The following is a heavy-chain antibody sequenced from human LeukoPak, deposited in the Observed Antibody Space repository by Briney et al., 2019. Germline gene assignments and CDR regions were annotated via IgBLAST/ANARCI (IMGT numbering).Heavy chain of an antibody. CDR1: GGSISSGGYS. D-gene: IGHD3-10*01. CDR3: ARVPFYGSGSSYFDY. CDR2: IYHSGST. Sequence: SETLSLTCAVSGGSISSGGYSWSWIRQPPGKGLEWIGYIYHSGSTYYNPSLKSRVTISVDRSKNQFSLKLSSVTAADTAVYYCARVPFYGSGSSYFDYWGQGTLVTVSS. J-gene: IGHJ4*02. V-gene: IGHV4-30-2*01.